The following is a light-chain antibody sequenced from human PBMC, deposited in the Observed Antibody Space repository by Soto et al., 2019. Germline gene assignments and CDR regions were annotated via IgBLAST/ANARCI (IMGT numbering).Light chain of an antibody. J-gene: IGLJ1*01. CDR1: SSDVGGYNY. V-gene: IGLV2-11*01. CDR3: CSYAGSYSEV. CDR2: DVS. Sequence: QSVLTQPRSVSGSPGQSVTISCTGTSSDVGGYNYVSWYQEQPGKAPKLMIYDVSKRPSGVPDRFSGSKSGNTASLTISGLQAEDAADYYCCSYAGSYSEVFGTGTKGTV.